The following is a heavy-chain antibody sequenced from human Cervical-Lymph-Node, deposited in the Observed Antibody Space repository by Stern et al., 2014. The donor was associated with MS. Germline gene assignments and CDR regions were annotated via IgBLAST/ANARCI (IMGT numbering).Heavy chain of an antibody. CDR2: ITWNSVSV. D-gene: IGHD3-3*01. Sequence: VQLEQSGGGLVQPGRSPRLSCAPSGFTFDDYAMHWVRQAPGKGLERVSGITWNSVSVCYADSVKGRFTISRDNAKNSLYLQMNSLRGDDTALYYCAKGSGGSGYYPVALDYWGQGTLVTVSS. CDR1: GFTFDDYA. J-gene: IGHJ4*02. V-gene: IGHV3-9*01. CDR3: AKGSGGSGYYPVALDY.